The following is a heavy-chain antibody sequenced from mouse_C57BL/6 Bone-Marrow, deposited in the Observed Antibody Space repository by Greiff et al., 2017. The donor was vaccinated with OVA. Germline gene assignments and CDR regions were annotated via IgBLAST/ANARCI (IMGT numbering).Heavy chain of an antibody. V-gene: IGHV7-3*01. Sequence: EVKLMESGGGLVQPGGSLSLSCAASGFTFTDYYMSWVSQPPGKALEWLGFIRNKANGYTTEYSASVKGRFTISRDTSQSILYLQMNALRAEDSATYYCARWENYHFDYWGQGTTLTVSS. J-gene: IGHJ2*01. CDR3: ARWENYHFDY. CDR1: GFTFTDYY. CDR2: IRNKANGYTT. D-gene: IGHD1-1*01.